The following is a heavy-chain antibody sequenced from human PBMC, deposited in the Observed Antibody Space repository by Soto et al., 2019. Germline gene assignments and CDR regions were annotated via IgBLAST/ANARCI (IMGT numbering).Heavy chain of an antibody. CDR3: ARGYCSSTSCFGGHYYYMDV. CDR2: IIPILGIA. V-gene: IGHV1-69*02. D-gene: IGHD2-2*01. CDR1: GGTFSSYT. Sequence: GASVKVSCKASGGTFSSYTISWVRQAPGQGLEWMGRIIPILGIANYAQKFQGRVTITADKSTSTAYMELSSLRSEDTAVYYCARGYCSSTSCFGGHYYYMDVWGKGTTVTVSS. J-gene: IGHJ6*03.